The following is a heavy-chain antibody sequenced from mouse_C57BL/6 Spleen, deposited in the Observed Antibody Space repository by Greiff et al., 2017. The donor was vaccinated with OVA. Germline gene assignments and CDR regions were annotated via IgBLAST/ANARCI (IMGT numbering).Heavy chain of an antibody. Sequence: ESGPELVKPGASVKISCKASGSSFTDSNMNWVKQSNGKSLEWIGVINPNYGTTSYNQKLKGKATLTVDQSSSTAYMRLNSLTSDDSAVYYCARYYGSSHYFDDWGQGTTLTVSS. CDR2: INPNYGTT. D-gene: IGHD1-1*01. CDR1: GSSFTDSN. J-gene: IGHJ2*01. CDR3: ARYYGSSHYFDD. V-gene: IGHV1-39*01.